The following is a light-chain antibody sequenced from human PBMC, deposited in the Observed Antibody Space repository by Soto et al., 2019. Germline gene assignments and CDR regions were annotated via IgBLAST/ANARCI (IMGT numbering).Light chain of an antibody. J-gene: IGKJ1*01. CDR3: MQVLQPPWT. Sequence: DIVMTQSPLSLSVTPGEPASISCRSSQSLLHSNGYNYLDWYLXKQGQSPQLXIYLGSNRASGVPDRFSGSGSGTDFTMKISRVEAEDAGVYDCMQVLQPPWTFGQGTKVDIK. CDR1: QSLLHSNGYNY. V-gene: IGKV2-28*01. CDR2: LGS.